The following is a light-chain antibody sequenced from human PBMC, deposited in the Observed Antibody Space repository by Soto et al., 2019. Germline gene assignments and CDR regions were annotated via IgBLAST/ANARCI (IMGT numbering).Light chain of an antibody. CDR3: QQYNSYSWT. Sequence: DIHTTQSPSTLSASVGDRVTITCRASQSISSWLAWYQQKPGKAPKLLIYDASSLESGVPSRLSGSGSGTEFTLTISSLQPDDFATYYCQQYNSYSWTFGQGTKVDI. CDR1: QSISSW. J-gene: IGKJ1*01. CDR2: DAS. V-gene: IGKV1-5*01.